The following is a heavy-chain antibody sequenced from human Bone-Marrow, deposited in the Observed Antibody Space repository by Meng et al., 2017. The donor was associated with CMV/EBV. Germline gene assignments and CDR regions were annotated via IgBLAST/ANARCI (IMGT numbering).Heavy chain of an antibody. Sequence: GGSLRLSCAASGFTFRTYNMNWVRQAPGKGLEWVSSITSRSDKMYYRDSVRGRFTVSRDNSKNTLSLQMNSLRAEDTAIYYCAKAVLATCSGVFCYHFDYWGQGTLVTVSS. D-gene: IGHD2-15*01. CDR3: AKAVLATCSGVFCYHFDY. J-gene: IGHJ4*02. CDR2: ITSRSDKM. CDR1: GFTFRTYN. V-gene: IGHV3-21*04.